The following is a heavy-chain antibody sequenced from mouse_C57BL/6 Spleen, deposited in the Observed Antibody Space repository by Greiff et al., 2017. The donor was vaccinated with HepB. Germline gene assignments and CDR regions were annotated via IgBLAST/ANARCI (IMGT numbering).Heavy chain of an antibody. CDR2: INPSNGGT. CDR3: ARSGIYYYGSSYGGDAIDY. Sequence: QVQLQQPGTELVKPGASVKLSCKASGYTFTSYWMHWVKQRPGQGLEWIGNINPSNGGTNYNEKFKSKATLTVDKSSSTAYMQLSSLTSEDSAVYYCARSGIYYYGSSYGGDAIDYWGQGTSVTVSS. D-gene: IGHD1-1*01. J-gene: IGHJ4*01. CDR1: GYTFTSYW. V-gene: IGHV1-53*01.